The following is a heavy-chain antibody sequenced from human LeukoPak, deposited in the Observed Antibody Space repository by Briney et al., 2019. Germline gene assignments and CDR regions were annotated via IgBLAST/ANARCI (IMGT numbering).Heavy chain of an antibody. J-gene: IGHJ4*02. CDR2: ISAYNGNT. Sequence: ASVKVSCKASGYTFTSYGIRWVRQAPGQGLEWMGWISAYNGNTNYAQKLQGRVTMTTDTSTSTAYMELRSLRSDDTAMYYCAREGPGIVGASWWDYWGQGTLVTVSS. CDR1: GYTFTSYG. D-gene: IGHD1-26*01. V-gene: IGHV1-18*01. CDR3: AREGPGIVGASWWDY.